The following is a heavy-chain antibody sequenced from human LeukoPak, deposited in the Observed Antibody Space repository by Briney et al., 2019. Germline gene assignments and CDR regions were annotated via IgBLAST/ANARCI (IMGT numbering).Heavy chain of an antibody. D-gene: IGHD2-21*02. V-gene: IGHV1-8*01. J-gene: IGHJ3*02. CDR2: MNPNSGNT. CDR1: VYTFTSYD. Sequence: SVKVSCKASVYTFTSYDVNWVRQATGQGLEWMGWMNPNSGNTGYAHKFQGRVTMTRNTSISTAYMELSSLRSEATAVYHCARLPRRYCGGDCYPDAFDIWGQGTMVTVSS. CDR3: ARLPRRYCGGDCYPDAFDI.